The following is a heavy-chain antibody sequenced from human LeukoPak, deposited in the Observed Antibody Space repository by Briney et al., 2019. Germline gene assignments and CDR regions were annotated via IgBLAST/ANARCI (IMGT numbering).Heavy chain of an antibody. V-gene: IGHV4-39*01. CDR2: IYYSGST. J-gene: IGHJ4*02. CDR3: ARGVLIAVYDY. Sequence: SETLSLTCTVSGGSISSYYWSWIRQPPGKGLEWIGSIYYSGSTYYNPSLKSRVTISVDTSKNQFSLKLISVTAADTAVYYCARGVLIAVYDYWGQGTLVTVSS. D-gene: IGHD6-19*01. CDR1: GGSISSYY.